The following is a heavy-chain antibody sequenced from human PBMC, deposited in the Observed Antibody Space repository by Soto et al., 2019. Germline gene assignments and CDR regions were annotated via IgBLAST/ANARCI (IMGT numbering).Heavy chain of an antibody. CDR2: INTGNGNT. D-gene: IGHD2-15*01. V-gene: IGHV1-3*04. CDR3: AKGGNIVVVVADYGMDV. CDR1: GYTFTNYA. Sequence: GASVKVSCKASGYTFTNYAMHWVRQAPGQRLEWMGWINTGNGNTKSSQKFQDRVTITRDTSASTAYMELSSLRSEDTALYYCAKGGNIVVVVADYGMDVWGQGTTVTVSS. J-gene: IGHJ6*02.